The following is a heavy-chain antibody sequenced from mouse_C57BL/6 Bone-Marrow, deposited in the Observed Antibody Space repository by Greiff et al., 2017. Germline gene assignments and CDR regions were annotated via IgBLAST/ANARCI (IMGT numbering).Heavy chain of an antibody. CDR2: IYPRDGST. CDR3: ARGGNYSVAWFAY. D-gene: IGHD2-1*01. Sequence: VKLQESDAELVKPGASVKISCKVSGYTFTDHTIHWMKQRPEQGLEWIGYIYPRDGSTKYNEKFKGKATLTADKSSSTAYMQLNSLTSEDSAVYFCARGGNYSVAWFAYWGQGTLVTVSA. J-gene: IGHJ3*01. V-gene: IGHV1-78*01. CDR1: GYTFTDHT.